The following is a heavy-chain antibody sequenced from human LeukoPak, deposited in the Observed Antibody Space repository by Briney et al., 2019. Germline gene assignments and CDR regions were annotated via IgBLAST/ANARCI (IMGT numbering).Heavy chain of an antibody. J-gene: IGHJ6*02. Sequence: PGGSLRLSCAASGFTFSDYYMSWIRQAPGKGLEWVSYISSSGSTIYYADSVKGRFTISRDNSKNTLYLQMNSLRAEDTAVYYCAKDLPQWLLIYYYYYGMDVWGQGTTVTVSS. CDR1: GFTFSDYY. D-gene: IGHD3-22*01. CDR2: ISSSGSTI. CDR3: AKDLPQWLLIYYYYYGMDV. V-gene: IGHV3-11*04.